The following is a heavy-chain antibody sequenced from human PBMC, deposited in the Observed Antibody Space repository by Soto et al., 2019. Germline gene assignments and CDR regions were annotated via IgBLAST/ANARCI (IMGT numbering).Heavy chain of an antibody. J-gene: IGHJ6*02. D-gene: IGHD3-10*01. Sequence: RRSLRLSCAASGFTFSSYGMHWVRQAPGKGLEWVAVISYDGSNKYYADSVKGRFTISRDNSKNTLYLQMNSLRAEDTAVYYCAKVYGSGSYRDYYYYGMDVWGQLTTVTVSS. V-gene: IGHV3-30*18. CDR3: AKVYGSGSYRDYYYYGMDV. CDR2: ISYDGSNK. CDR1: GFTFSSYG.